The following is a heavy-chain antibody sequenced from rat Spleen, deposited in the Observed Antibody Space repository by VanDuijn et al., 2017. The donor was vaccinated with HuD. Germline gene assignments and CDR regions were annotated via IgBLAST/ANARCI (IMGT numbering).Heavy chain of an antibody. CDR1: GFTFSSNG. CDR2: ISSSSGT. D-gene: IGHD5-1*01. V-gene: IGHV5-62*01. J-gene: IGHJ2*01. Sequence: VRLVESGGDLVQPGKSLKLSCSASGFTFSSNGMHWIRQAPGKGLDWVAYISSSSGTVYADAVKGRFTISRDNAKNTLYLQLNSLKSEDTAIYYCTRTLGKDWGQGVMVTVSS. CDR3: TRTLGKD.